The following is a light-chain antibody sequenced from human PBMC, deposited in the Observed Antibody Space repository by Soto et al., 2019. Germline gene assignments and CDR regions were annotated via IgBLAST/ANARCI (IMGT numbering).Light chain of an antibody. V-gene: IGLV4-69*01. CDR1: SGHSNYA. CDR3: QTWGTGIVV. CDR2: LNSDGSH. Sequence: QLVLTQSPSASASLGASVKLTCTLSSGHSNYAIAWYQQQPEKGPRYLMKLNSDGSHNKGDGIPDRFSGSSSGTERYLTISSLQSEDEADYYCQTWGTGIVVFGGGTKLTVL. J-gene: IGLJ2*01.